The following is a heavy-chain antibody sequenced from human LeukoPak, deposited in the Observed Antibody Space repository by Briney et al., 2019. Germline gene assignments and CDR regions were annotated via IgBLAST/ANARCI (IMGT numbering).Heavy chain of an antibody. CDR1: GYTFTGYY. J-gene: IGHJ3*02. V-gene: IGHV1-2*06. D-gene: IGHD3-16*01. Sequence: ASVKVSCKASGYTFTGYYMHWVRQAPGQGLEWMGQINPNSGGTNYAQKFQGRVTMTRDTSISTAYMELSRLRSDDTAVYYCATLRLGSQAFDIWGQGTMVTVSS. CDR3: ATLRLGSQAFDI. CDR2: INPNSGGT.